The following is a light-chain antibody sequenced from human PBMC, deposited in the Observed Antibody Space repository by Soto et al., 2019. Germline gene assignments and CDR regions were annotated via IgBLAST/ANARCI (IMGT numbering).Light chain of an antibody. V-gene: IGLV2-8*01. CDR1: SSDVGGYNY. Sequence: QSALTQPPSASGSSRQSVTISCTGTSSDVGGYNYVSWYQQHPGKAPKHMIYEVSKRPSGVPDRFSGSKSGNTASLTVSGLQAEDEADYYCTSYAGSNNFVVFGGGTKLTVL. CDR2: EVS. CDR3: TSYAGSNNFVV. J-gene: IGLJ2*01.